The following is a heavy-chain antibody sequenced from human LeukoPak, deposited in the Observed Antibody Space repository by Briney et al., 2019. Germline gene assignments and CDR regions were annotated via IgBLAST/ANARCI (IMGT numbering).Heavy chain of an antibody. CDR1: GFTFSNYG. J-gene: IGHJ4*02. V-gene: IGHV3-33*01. CDR2: IWFDGSHE. CDR3: ARGGLFAYYFDY. D-gene: IGHD3-10*02. Sequence: QPGRSLRLSCAASGFTFSNYGIHWVRQAPGKGLEWVAVIWFDGSHEFYADSVGGRFTISRDNAKNTVYLEINSLRAEDTAVYYCARGGLFAYYFDYWGQGTLVTVSS.